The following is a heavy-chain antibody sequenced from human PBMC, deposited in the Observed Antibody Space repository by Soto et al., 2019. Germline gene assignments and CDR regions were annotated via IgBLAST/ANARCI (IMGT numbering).Heavy chain of an antibody. Sequence: PSETLSLTCAVYGGSFSGYYWSWIRQPPGKGLEWIGEINHSGSTNYNPSLKSRVTISVDTSKNQFSLKLSSVTAADTAVYYCARGLSLLWFGEFSPRSNNWFDPWGQGTLVTVSS. V-gene: IGHV4-34*01. J-gene: IGHJ5*02. CDR2: INHSGST. CDR1: GGSFSGYY. D-gene: IGHD3-10*01. CDR3: ARGLSLLWFGEFSPRSNNWFDP.